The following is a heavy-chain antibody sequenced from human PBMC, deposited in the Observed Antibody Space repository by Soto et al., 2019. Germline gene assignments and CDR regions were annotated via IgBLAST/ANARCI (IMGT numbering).Heavy chain of an antibody. CDR2: INHSGST. D-gene: IGHD6-19*01. Sequence: SETLSLTCAVYGGSFSGYYWSWIRQPPGKGLEWIGEINHSGSTNYNPSLKSRVTISVDTSKNQFSLKLSSVTAADTAVYYCARDVRGESSGWYRYYCYGMDVWGQGTTVTVSS. V-gene: IGHV4-34*01. CDR1: GGSFSGYY. J-gene: IGHJ6*02. CDR3: ARDVRGESSGWYRYYCYGMDV.